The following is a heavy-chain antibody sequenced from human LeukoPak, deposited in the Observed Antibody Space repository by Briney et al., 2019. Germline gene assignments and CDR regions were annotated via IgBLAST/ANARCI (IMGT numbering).Heavy chain of an antibody. Sequence: GGPLRLSCAASGFTVSSNYMSWVRQAPGKGLEWVSVIYAGGSTNYADSVKGRFTISRDNSKNTLYLQINSLRDEDTAVYYCARGGATYGFILAFWGQGTLVTVSS. D-gene: IGHD4-17*01. CDR2: IYAGGST. CDR1: GFTVSSNY. CDR3: ARGGATYGFILAF. J-gene: IGHJ4*02. V-gene: IGHV3-53*01.